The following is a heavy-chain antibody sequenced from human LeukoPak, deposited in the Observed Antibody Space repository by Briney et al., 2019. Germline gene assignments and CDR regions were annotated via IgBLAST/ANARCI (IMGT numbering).Heavy chain of an antibody. J-gene: IGHJ4*02. CDR1: GFAFSSYS. CDR2: ISSSSSYI. CDR3: ARDFSIVVVPAAMRHPFDY. D-gene: IGHD2-2*01. V-gene: IGHV3-21*01. Sequence: GGSLRLSCAASGFAFSSYSMNWVRQAPGKGREWVSSISSSSSYIYYADSVKGRFTISRDNAKNSLYLQMNSLRAEDTAVYYCARDFSIVVVPAAMRHPFDYWGQGTLVTVSS.